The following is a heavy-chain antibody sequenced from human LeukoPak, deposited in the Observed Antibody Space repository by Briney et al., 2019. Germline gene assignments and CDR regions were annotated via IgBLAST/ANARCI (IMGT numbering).Heavy chain of an antibody. CDR1: GYPFTAFS. V-gene: IGHV1-46*01. Sequence: ASVKVSCKALGYPFTAFSLHWVRQAPGQGPEWMAIINPGIFTTTYAQKLQDRITVTSDTCTATVYMELRSLRLEDTAVYFCARDWAHGSFDLWGQGTLVTVSS. CDR3: ARDWAHGSFDL. CDR2: INPGIFTT. J-gene: IGHJ4*02. D-gene: IGHD3-16*01.